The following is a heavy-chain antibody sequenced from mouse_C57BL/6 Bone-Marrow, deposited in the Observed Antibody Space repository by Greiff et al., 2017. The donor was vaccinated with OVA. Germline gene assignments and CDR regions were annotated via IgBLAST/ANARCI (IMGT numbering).Heavy chain of an antibody. Sequence: EVKLVESGPGLVKPSQSLSLTCSVTGYSITSGYYWNWIRQFPGNKLEWMGYISYDGSNNYNPSLKNRISITRDTSKNQFFLKLNSVTTEDTATYYCARDGAVVAPRGLYYAMDYWGQGTSVTVSS. CDR2: ISYDGSN. CDR3: ARDGAVVAPRGLYYAMDY. CDR1: GYSITSGYY. D-gene: IGHD1-1*01. V-gene: IGHV3-6*01. J-gene: IGHJ4*01.